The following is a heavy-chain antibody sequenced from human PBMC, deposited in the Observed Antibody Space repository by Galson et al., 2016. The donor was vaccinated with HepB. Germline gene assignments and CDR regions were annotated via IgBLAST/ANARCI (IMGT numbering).Heavy chain of an antibody. CDR1: GYSFTTYR. CDR2: INPSGGSA. V-gene: IGHV1-46*01. Sequence: SVKVSCKASGYSFTTYRIHWVRLAPGQGLEWMGIINPSGGSATYAQKFQGRVTITRDGSLSTAYMELSSLRSEDTAIYYCANGATLFEYWGQGTLVTVSS. J-gene: IGHJ4*02. CDR3: ANGATLFEY. D-gene: IGHD1-26*01.